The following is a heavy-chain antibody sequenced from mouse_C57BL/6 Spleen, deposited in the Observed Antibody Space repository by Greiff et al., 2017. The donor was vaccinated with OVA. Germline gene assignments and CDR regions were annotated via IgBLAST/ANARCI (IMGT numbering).Heavy chain of an antibody. CDR1: GFTFSSYG. CDR3: ARRAVDGYFFFAY. V-gene: IGHV5-6*02. CDR2: ISSGGSYT. D-gene: IGHD2-3*01. J-gene: IGHJ3*01. Sequence: EVKLVASGGDLVKPGGSLKLSCAASGFTFSSYGMSWVRQTPDKRLEWVATISSGGSYTYYPDSVKGRFTISRDNAKTTLYLQMSSLKSEDTAIYYCARRAVDGYFFFAYWGQGTLVTVSA.